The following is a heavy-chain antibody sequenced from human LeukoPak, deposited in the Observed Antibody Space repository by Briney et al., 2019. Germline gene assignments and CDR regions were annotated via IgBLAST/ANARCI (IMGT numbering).Heavy chain of an antibody. D-gene: IGHD3-9*01. J-gene: IGHJ4*02. Sequence: GASVKVSCKASGYTFAGYYMHWVRQAPGQGLEWMGWINPNSGGTNYAQKFQGRVTMTRDTPISTAYMELSRLRSDDTAVYYCAIPNSPPGYFDWMYYFDYWGQGTLVTVSS. CDR2: INPNSGGT. CDR1: GYTFAGYY. V-gene: IGHV1-2*02. CDR3: AIPNSPPGYFDWMYYFDY.